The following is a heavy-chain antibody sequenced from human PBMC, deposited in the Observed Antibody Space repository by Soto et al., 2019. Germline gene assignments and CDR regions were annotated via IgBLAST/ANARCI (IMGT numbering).Heavy chain of an antibody. D-gene: IGHD4-17*01. CDR1: GGSISTYY. CDR2: VYNSGST. J-gene: IGHJ5*02. CDR3: ARDRQHTYGNCFDP. Sequence: SETLSLTCTVSGGSISTYYWSWIRQPPGKGLEWIGYVYNSGSTKYNPSLKSRVTIWESTSKNQVPLRLTSVTAADTAVYYCARDRQHTYGNCFDPWGQGTLVTVSS. V-gene: IGHV4-59*01.